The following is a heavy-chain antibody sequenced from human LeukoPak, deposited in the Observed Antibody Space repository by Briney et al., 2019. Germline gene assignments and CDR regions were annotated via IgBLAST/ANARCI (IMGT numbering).Heavy chain of an antibody. J-gene: IGHJ5*02. CDR1: GYTFTSYY. Sequence: ASVKVSCKASGYTFTSYYMHWVRQAPGQGLEWMGIINPSGGSTSYAQKFQGRVSMTRDTSISTAYMELSSLTSEDTAVYYCARDSGRENDEGFWFDPWGQGTLVTVSS. CDR2: INPSGGST. CDR3: ARDSGRENDEGFWFDP. D-gene: IGHD6-19*01. V-gene: IGHV1-46*01.